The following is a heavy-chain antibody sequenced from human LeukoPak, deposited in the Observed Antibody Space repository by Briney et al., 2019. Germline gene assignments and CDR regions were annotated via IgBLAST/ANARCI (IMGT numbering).Heavy chain of an antibody. V-gene: IGHV1-69*01. Sequence: SVTVSCKASGGTFSSYAISWVRQAPGQGLGWMGGIIPIFGTANYAQKFQGRVTITADESTSTAYMELSSLRSEDTAVYYCARVFPYCSSTSCYGWFDPWGQGTLVTVSS. J-gene: IGHJ5*02. CDR3: ARVFPYCSSTSCYGWFDP. D-gene: IGHD2-2*01. CDR2: IIPIFGTA. CDR1: GGTFSSYA.